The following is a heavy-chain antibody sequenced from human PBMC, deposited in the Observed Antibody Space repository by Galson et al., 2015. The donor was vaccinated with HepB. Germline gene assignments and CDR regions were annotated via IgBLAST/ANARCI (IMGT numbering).Heavy chain of an antibody. Sequence: SLRLSCAASGFTFSNYWMSWVRQAPGKGLEWVADIKRDGSKKYYVDSVKGRFTVSRDNAENSMSLQMDSLRAEDTAVYYCARDDGSARTAFDIWGQGTMVTVS. V-gene: IGHV3-7*01. CDR3: ARDDGSARTAFDI. D-gene: IGHD3-22*01. CDR2: IKRDGSKK. J-gene: IGHJ3*02. CDR1: GFTFSNYW.